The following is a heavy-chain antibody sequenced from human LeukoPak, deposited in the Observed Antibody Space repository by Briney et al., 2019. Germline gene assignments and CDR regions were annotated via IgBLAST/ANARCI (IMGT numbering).Heavy chain of an antibody. D-gene: IGHD3-10*01. CDR3: ARDGYGSGSYGWFDP. CDR1: GGSISTYY. CDR2: IYSGST. V-gene: IGHV4-59*01. Sequence: SETLFLTCSVSGGSISTYYWSWIRQPPGKGLEWIGNIYSGSTNYNPSFESRVTVSLDTSKNQFSLRLTSVTAADTALYYCARDGYGSGSYGWFDPWGQGTLVTVSS. J-gene: IGHJ5*02.